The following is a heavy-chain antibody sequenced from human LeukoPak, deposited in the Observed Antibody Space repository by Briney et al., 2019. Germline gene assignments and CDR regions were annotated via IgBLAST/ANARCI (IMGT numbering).Heavy chain of an antibody. Sequence: SETLSLTCTVSGGSISSSSYYWGWIRQPPGKGLEWIGSIYYSGSTYYNPSLKSRVTMSVDTSKNQFSLKLSSVTAADTAVYYCATINTWSKEGVYWGQGTLVTVSS. J-gene: IGHJ4*02. CDR2: IYYSGST. CDR3: ATINTWSKEGVY. D-gene: IGHD5-12*01. V-gene: IGHV4-39*01. CDR1: GGSISSSSYY.